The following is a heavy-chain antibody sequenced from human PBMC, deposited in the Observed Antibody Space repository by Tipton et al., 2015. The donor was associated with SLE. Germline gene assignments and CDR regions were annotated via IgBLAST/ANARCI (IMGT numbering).Heavy chain of an antibody. J-gene: IGHJ3*02. CDR3: ARAPHRDYGDYGGDAFDI. D-gene: IGHD4-17*01. Sequence: LRLSCTVSGGSISSGGYYWSWIRQHPGKGLEWIGYISYSGSTFYGPSLQSRVTISVDTSMNQFSLNLSSVTAADTAVYYCARAPHRDYGDYGGDAFDIWGQGTMVTVSS. CDR2: ISYSGST. V-gene: IGHV4-31*03. CDR1: GGSISSGGYY.